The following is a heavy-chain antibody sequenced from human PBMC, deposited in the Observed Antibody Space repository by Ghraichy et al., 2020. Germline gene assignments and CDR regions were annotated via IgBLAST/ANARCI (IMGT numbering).Heavy chain of an antibody. CDR3: TTLRVLGGSYAPPVDY. V-gene: IGHV3-15*01. CDR2: IKSKTDGGTT. J-gene: IGHJ4*02. CDR1: GFTFSNAW. Sequence: GGSLRLSCAASGFTFSNAWMSWVRQAPGKGLEWVGRIKSKTDGGTTDYAAPVKGRFTISRDDSKNTLYLQMNSLKTEDTAVYYCTTLRVLGGSYAPPVDYWGQGTLVTVSS. D-gene: IGHD1-26*01.